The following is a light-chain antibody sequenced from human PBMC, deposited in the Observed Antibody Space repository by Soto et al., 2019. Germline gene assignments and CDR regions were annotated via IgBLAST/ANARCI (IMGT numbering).Light chain of an antibody. J-gene: IGKJ1*01. V-gene: IGKV1D-16*01. CDR2: VAS. Sequence: DIHMTQSPSSVSASVGDRVTITVRASQGITSWLVWYQHRPGQAPKVLICVASSLQSGVPSRFSGSGYGTDFTLTISSLQTDDFATYYCQHYNSYSEAFGQGTKVDIK. CDR1: QGITSW. CDR3: QHYNSYSEA.